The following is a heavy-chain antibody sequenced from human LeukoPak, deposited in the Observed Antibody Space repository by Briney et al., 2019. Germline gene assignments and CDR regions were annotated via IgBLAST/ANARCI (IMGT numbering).Heavy chain of an antibody. D-gene: IGHD4/OR15-4a*01. V-gene: IGHV3-48*04. J-gene: IGHJ4*02. Sequence: GGSLRLSCAASGLAFSTYGMNWVRQAPGKGLEWVSYISGSSSTIYYADSVKGRFTISRDNAKNSLYLQMNSLRAEDTAVYYCAREVPFDYWGQGTLVTVSS. CDR3: AREVPFDY. CDR2: ISGSSSTI. CDR1: GLAFSTYG.